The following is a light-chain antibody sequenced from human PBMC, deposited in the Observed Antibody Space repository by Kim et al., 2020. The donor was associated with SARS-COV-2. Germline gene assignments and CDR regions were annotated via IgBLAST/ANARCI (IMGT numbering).Light chain of an antibody. CDR1: RSVSSH. CDR2: GAS. J-gene: IGKJ4*01. CDR3: QHYVNWPLT. V-gene: IGKV3-15*01. Sequence: EIVMTQSPVTLSESPGERATLSCRASRSVSSHLAWYQQKPGQGPRLLIYGASTRATGVPDRFSGSGSGTDFTLTISSLHSEDFAVYYCQHYVNWPLTFGGGTKVDIK.